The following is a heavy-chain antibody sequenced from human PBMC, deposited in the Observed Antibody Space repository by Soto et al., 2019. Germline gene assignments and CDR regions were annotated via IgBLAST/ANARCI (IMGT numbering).Heavy chain of an antibody. J-gene: IGHJ3*02. CDR2: IYWDDDK. CDR3: AHSHPGVAFDI. Sequence: QITLKESGPTLVKPTQTLTLTCTFSGFSLSTSGVGVGWIRQPPGKALEWLALIYWDDDKRYSPSLKSRLTXTXVTSQNQVVLTMTNMDPVDTATYYCAHSHPGVAFDIWGQGTMVTVSS. CDR1: GFSLSTSGVG. V-gene: IGHV2-5*02.